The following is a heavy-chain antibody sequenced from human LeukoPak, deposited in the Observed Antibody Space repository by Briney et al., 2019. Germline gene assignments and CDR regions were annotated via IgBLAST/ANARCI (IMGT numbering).Heavy chain of an antibody. Sequence: GESLKISCQGSGYTFTSYWIGWVRQMPGKGLEWMGIIYPGDSDTRYSPSFQGQVTISADKSISTAYLQWSSLKASDTAMYYCARDGDSNSSFWYFDLWGRGTLVTVSS. J-gene: IGHJ2*01. CDR1: GYTFTSYW. CDR3: ARDGDSNSSFWYFDL. V-gene: IGHV5-51*01. D-gene: IGHD6-6*01. CDR2: IYPGDSDT.